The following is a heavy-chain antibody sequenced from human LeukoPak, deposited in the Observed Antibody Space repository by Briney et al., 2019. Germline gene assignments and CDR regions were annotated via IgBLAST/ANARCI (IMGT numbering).Heavy chain of an antibody. J-gene: IGHJ4*02. D-gene: IGHD3-10*01. Sequence: ASVKVSCKASGGTFSSCAISWVRQAPGQGLEWMGRIISIFGTANYAQKFQGRVTITTDESTSTAYMELSSLRSEDTAVYYCARDDGLWFGEYRGFDYWGQGTLVTVSS. CDR1: GGTFSSCA. CDR2: IISIFGTA. CDR3: ARDDGLWFGEYRGFDY. V-gene: IGHV1-69*05.